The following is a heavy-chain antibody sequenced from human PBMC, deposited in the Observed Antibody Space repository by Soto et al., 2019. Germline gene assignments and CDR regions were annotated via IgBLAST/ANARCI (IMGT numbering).Heavy chain of an antibody. CDR2: ISGSGGST. CDR3: AGNEAGYDFWSGKNGDYYYYYMDV. V-gene: IGHV3-23*01. Sequence: GGYLRLSCAASGFTFSSYAMSWVRQAPGKGLEWVSAISGSGGSTYYADSLKGRFTISGDNSKNTLYLQMNSLRAEETAVYYCAGNEAGYDFWSGKNGDYYYYYMDVWGKGTTVTVSS. CDR1: GFTFSSYA. J-gene: IGHJ6*03. D-gene: IGHD3-3*01.